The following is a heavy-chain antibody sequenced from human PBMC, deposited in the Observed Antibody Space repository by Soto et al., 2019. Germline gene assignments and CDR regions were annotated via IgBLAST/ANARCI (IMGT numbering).Heavy chain of an antibody. CDR3: ASILIAAAANGYYYYGMDV. V-gene: IGHV1-69*13. Sequence: GASVKVSCKASGGTFSSYAISWVRQAPGQGLEWMGGIIPIFGTANYAQKFQGRVTITADESTSTAYMELSSLRSEDTAVYYCASILIAAAANGYYYYGMDVWGQGTTVTVSS. CDR1: GGTFSSYA. D-gene: IGHD6-13*01. J-gene: IGHJ6*02. CDR2: IIPIFGTA.